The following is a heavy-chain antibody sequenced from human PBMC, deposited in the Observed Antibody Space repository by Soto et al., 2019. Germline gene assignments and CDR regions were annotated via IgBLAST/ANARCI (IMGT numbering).Heavy chain of an antibody. Sequence: QVQLVQSGAEVKKPGASVKVSCKASGYTFTGDYIHWVRQAPGQGLEWMGWIHPNSGGTNYAQKFQGRVTMNRDTSISTAYMELSRLLSDATAVYYCARDHSLYFFDYWGQGTLVTVSS. CDR2: IHPNSGGT. CDR1: GYTFTGDY. D-gene: IGHD5-18*01. J-gene: IGHJ4*02. V-gene: IGHV1-2*02. CDR3: ARDHSLYFFDY.